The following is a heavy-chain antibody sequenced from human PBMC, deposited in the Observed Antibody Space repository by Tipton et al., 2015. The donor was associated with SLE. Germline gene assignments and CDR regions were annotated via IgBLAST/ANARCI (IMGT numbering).Heavy chain of an antibody. CDR1: GFTFSSHI. D-gene: IGHD3-10*01. CDR2: IYSDGST. Sequence: SLRLSCAASGFTFSSHIMSWVRQAPGKGLEWVSVIYSDGSTDYGDSVKGRFTVSRDNYRNTLYLQMDYLSAEDTAVYYCAKNKGTSWGQGTLVTVSS. V-gene: IGHV3-23*03. CDR3: AKNKGTS. J-gene: IGHJ5*02.